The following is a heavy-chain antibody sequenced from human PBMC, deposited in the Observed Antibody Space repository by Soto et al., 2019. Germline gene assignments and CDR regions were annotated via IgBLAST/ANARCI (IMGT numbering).Heavy chain of an antibody. V-gene: IGHV1-2*04. Sequence: ASVKVSCKASGYTFTGYYMHWVRQAPGQGLEWMGWINPNSGGTNYAQKFQGWVTMTRDTSISTAYMELSRLRSDDTAVYYCARDRRNRLLWFGEDNQNPDVGFDPWGQGTLVTVSS. J-gene: IGHJ5*02. CDR1: GYTFTGYY. D-gene: IGHD3-10*01. CDR3: ARDRRNRLLWFGEDNQNPDVGFDP. CDR2: INPNSGGT.